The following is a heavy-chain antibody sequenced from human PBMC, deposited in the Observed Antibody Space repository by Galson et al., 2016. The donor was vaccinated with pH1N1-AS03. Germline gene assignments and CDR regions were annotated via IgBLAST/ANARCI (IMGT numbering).Heavy chain of an antibody. CDR3: ATGYCSGGSCQSRMGYYGMDV. J-gene: IGHJ6*02. CDR1: GVSIRTHY. D-gene: IGHD2-15*01. CDR2: IYSSGNT. V-gene: IGHV4-59*11. Sequence: SETLSLTCSVSGVSIRTHYWSWIRQLPGKGLEWIGYIYSSGNTDYNPSLKSRVTISLDTSKSQFSLNLRSVTAADPAMYYCATGYCSGGSCQSRMGYYGMDVWGQGIMVTVSS.